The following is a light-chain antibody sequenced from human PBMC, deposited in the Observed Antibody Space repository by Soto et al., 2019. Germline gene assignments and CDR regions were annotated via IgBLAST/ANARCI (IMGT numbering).Light chain of an antibody. J-gene: IGKJ2*01. CDR3: QQSYDNRPYT. CDR2: SAS. Sequence: DIQMTQSPPSLSASVGDTVTITCRASQKIDSYLNWYRQKPGKAPEVLIYSASSLESGVPSRLSGSGSGTDFTLTISSLEPEDSAMYFCQQSYDNRPYTFGPGTKLEIK. V-gene: IGKV1-39*01. CDR1: QKIDSY.